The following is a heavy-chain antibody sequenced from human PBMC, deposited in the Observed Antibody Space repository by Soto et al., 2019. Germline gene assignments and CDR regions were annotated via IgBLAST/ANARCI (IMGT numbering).Heavy chain of an antibody. Sequence: GGSLRLSCAASGFTFSSYDMHWVRQATGKGLEWVSAIGTAGDTYYPGSVKGRFTISRENAKNSLYLQMNSLRAGDTAVYYCARGSGSYFIPLGYMDVWGKGTTVTVSS. J-gene: IGHJ6*03. CDR2: IGTAGDT. D-gene: IGHD3-10*01. CDR1: GFTFSSYD. CDR3: ARGSGSYFIPLGYMDV. V-gene: IGHV3-13*01.